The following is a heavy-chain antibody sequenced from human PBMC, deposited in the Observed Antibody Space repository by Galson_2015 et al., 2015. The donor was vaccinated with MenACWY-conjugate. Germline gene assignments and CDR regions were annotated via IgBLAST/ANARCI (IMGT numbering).Heavy chain of an antibody. CDR1: GYSFTTYW. CDR2: ISPGDSNT. V-gene: IGHV5-51*01. D-gene: IGHD1-26*01. J-gene: IGHJ6*02. CDR3: ARHPPGGRGMDV. Sequence: QSGAEVTKPGESLKISCTTTGYSFTTYWIAWVRQMPGTGLEWMGLISPGDSNTRYSPSFQGQVTISADKSISTAFLQWSSLKASDTAMYYCARHPPGGRGMDVWGRGTMVTVSS.